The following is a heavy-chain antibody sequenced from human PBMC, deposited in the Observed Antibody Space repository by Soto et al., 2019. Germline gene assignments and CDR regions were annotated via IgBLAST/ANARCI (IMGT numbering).Heavy chain of an antibody. Sequence: PSETLSLTCTVSGGSIGFSNYYWGWIRQPPGKGLEWIGSIYYSGNTYYNPSLKSRVTISVDTSKNQFSLKLSSVTATDTAVYYCARLDYGDYADDYWGQGTLVTVS. V-gene: IGHV4-39*01. CDR2: IYYSGNT. CDR1: GGSIGFSNYY. J-gene: IGHJ4*02. D-gene: IGHD4-17*01. CDR3: ARLDYGDYADDY.